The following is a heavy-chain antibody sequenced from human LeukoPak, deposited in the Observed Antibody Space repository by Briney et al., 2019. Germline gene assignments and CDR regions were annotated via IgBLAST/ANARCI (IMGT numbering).Heavy chain of an antibody. CDR1: GFTVATNY. V-gene: IGHV3-53*01. D-gene: IGHD6-6*01. CDR2: LYSGGKT. CDR3: ARDNAPYTTTSSGLGLFDY. J-gene: IGHJ4*02. Sequence: PGGSLRLSCAASGFTVATNYMSWVRQAPGKGLEWVSILYSGGKTYYADSVKGRFTISRDNSKNTLFLQMDSLRAEDTAVYYCARDNAPYTTTSSGLGLFDYWGQGTLVTVSS.